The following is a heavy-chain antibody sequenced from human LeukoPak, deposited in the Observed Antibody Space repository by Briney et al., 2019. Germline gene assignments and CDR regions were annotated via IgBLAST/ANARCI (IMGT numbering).Heavy chain of an antibody. CDR1: GGSISSGSYY. CDR2: IYTSGST. Sequence: SQTLSLTCTVSGGSISSGSYYWSWIRQPAGKGLEWIGRIYTSGSTNYNPSLKSRVTISVDTSRNQFSLKLTSVTAADTALYFCARDGGGRLDYYFDFWGQGSLVTVSS. J-gene: IGHJ4*02. CDR3: ARDGGGRLDYYFDF. V-gene: IGHV4-61*02. D-gene: IGHD3/OR15-3a*01.